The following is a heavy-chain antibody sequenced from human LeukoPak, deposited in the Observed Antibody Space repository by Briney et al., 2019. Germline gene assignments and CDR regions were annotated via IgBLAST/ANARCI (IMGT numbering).Heavy chain of an antibody. J-gene: IGHJ5*02. V-gene: IGHV1-2*02. CDR3: ARDPWYCSGGSCYPNWFDP. CDR1: GYTFTGYY. CDR2: INPNSGGT. D-gene: IGHD2-15*01. Sequence: ASVEVSCKASGYTFTGYYMHWVRQAPGQGLEWMGWINPNSGGTNYAQKFQGRVTMTRDTSISTAYMELSRLRSDDTAVYYCARDPWYCSGGSCYPNWFDPWGQGTLVTVSS.